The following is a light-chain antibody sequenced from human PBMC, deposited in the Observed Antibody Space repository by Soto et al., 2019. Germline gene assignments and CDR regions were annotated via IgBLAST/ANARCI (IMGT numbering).Light chain of an antibody. CDR2: GAS. Sequence: EVVMTQSPATLSVSPGERATLSCRASQSVSNNYLAWYQRKPGQAPRLLIYGASSRATGSPDRFSGGGSGTDFTLTISRLEPEDSAVFYCHLYGASPPTFGQGTKVDIK. CDR3: HLYGASPPT. CDR1: QSVSNNY. V-gene: IGKV3-20*01. J-gene: IGKJ1*01.